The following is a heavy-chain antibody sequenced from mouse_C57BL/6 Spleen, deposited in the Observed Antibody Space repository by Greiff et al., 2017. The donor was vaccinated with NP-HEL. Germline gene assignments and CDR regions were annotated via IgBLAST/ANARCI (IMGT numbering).Heavy chain of an antibody. CDR1: GYTFTDYY. J-gene: IGHJ1*03. Sequence: EVQLQQSGPELVKPGASVKISCKASGYTFTDYYMNWVKQSHGKSLEWIGDINPNNGGTSYNQKFKGKATLTVDKSSSTAYMELRSLTSEDSAVYYCASWFHWYFDVWGTGTTVTVSS. D-gene: IGHD2-2*01. V-gene: IGHV1-26*01. CDR3: ASWFHWYFDV. CDR2: INPNNGGT.